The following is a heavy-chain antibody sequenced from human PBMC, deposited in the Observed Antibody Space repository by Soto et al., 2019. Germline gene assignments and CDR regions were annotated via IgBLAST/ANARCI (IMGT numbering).Heavy chain of an antibody. CDR3: ATSYGSGYRAFVY. CDR2: INPILSMS. D-gene: IGHD3-10*01. CDR1: GDTFAFYS. J-gene: IGHJ4*02. Sequence: QVQLVQSGAEVKRPGSSVKVSCKASGDTFAFYSINWVRQAPGLGLEWMGRINPILSMSNYAQRFQGRVTMTADKSTSTAYMVLNSLRSEDTAIYYCATSYGSGYRAFVYWGQGALVTVSS. V-gene: IGHV1-69*02.